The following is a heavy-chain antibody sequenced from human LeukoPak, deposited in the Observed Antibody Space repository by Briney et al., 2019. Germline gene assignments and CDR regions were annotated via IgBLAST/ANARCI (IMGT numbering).Heavy chain of an antibody. CDR1: GGSISSGSYY. CDR3: ARSVDTAMVTSGGYFDY. J-gene: IGHJ4*02. Sequence: SETLFLTCTVSGGSISSGSYYWSWIRQPAGKGLEWIGRIYTSGSTNYNPSLRSRVTISVDTSKNQFSLKLSSVTAADTAVYYCARSVDTAMVTSGGYFDYWGQGTLVTVSS. CDR2: IYTSGST. D-gene: IGHD5-18*01. V-gene: IGHV4-61*02.